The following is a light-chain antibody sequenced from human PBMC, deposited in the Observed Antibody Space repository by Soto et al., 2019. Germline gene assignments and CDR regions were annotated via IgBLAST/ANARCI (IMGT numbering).Light chain of an antibody. CDR3: QSYDSSLSGYV. CDR1: SSNFGAGFA. J-gene: IGLJ1*01. Sequence: QSVLTQPPSVSGAPGQRVTISCTGSSSNFGAGFAVHWYQQLPGTAPRLLIYGSTNRPSGVPDRFSGSKSGTSASLAITGLQAEDEADYYCQSYDSSLSGYVFGTGTKRTVL. V-gene: IGLV1-40*01. CDR2: GST.